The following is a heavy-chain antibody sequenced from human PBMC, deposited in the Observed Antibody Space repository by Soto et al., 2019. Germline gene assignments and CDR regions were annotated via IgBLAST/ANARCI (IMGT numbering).Heavy chain of an antibody. D-gene: IGHD2-2*01. J-gene: IGHJ4*02. Sequence: PGRYPRIGCAASGVSLAHEAMFWVRQTPGKGLEWVSAITGSGGSTYYADSVKGRFTISRDNSKNTLYLEMNTLGAEDFAVYYCVTGSSTRCPYYFDYWGQGT. CDR2: ITGSGGST. CDR3: VTGSSTRCPYYFDY. CDR1: GVSLAHEA. V-gene: IGHV3-23*01.